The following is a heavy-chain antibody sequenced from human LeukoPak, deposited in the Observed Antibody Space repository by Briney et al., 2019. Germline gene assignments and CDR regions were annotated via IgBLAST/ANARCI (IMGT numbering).Heavy chain of an antibody. D-gene: IGHD4-17*01. CDR3: ARESTVTLAGSYNWFDP. V-gene: IGHV4-59*12. Sequence: SETLSLTCTVSGGFITSSFYWSWIRQSPGKGLEWIGYVYNSGGTKYNPSLKSRLTISVDTSKNQFSLKLSSVTAADTAVYYCARESTVTLAGSYNWFDPWGQGTLVTVSS. J-gene: IGHJ5*02. CDR1: GGFITSSFY. CDR2: VYNSGGT.